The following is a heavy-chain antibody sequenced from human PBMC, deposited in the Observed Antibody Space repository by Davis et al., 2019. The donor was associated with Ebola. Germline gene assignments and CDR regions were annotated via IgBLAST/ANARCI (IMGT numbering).Heavy chain of an antibody. CDR1: GGSFSGYY. CDR3: ARRPRVVVNISPTFDY. CDR2: ISHSGNT. D-gene: IGHD3-22*01. J-gene: IGHJ4*02. Sequence: MPSETLSLTCAVYGGSFSGYYWNWIRQPPGKGLEWIGEISHSGNTNHNPSLKSRVTISVDTSKNQFSLKLSSVTAADTAVYYCARRPRVVVNISPTFDYWGQGTLVTVSS. V-gene: IGHV4-34*01.